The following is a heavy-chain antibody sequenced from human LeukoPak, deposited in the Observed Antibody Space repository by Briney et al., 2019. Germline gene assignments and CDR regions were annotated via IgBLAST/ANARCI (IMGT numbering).Heavy chain of an antibody. J-gene: IGHJ4*02. V-gene: IGHV4-59*01. CDR2: IDYSGST. D-gene: IGHD4-17*01. CDR1: GGSISGYY. Sequence: PSETLSLTCTVSGGSISGYYWSWIRQPPGKGLEWIGYIDYSGSTNYNPSLKSRVTISVDTSKNQSSLRLRYVTAADTAVYYCERTASTVTTAIDYWGQGTLVTVSS. CDR3: ERTASTVTTAIDY.